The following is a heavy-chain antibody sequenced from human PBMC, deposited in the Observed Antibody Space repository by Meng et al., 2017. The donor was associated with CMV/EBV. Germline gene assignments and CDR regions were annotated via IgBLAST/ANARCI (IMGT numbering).Heavy chain of an antibody. D-gene: IGHD3-10*01. Sequence: QVPMVPPGTEVQKPGASVKVSCKASGYTFTSYGISWVRQAPGQGLEWMGWISAYNGNTNYAQKLQGRVTMTTDTSTSTAYMELRSLRSDDTAVYYCARAWVGEEYYFDYWGQGTLVTVSS. CDR2: ISAYNGNT. CDR3: ARAWVGEEYYFDY. V-gene: IGHV1-18*01. CDR1: GYTFTSYG. J-gene: IGHJ4*02.